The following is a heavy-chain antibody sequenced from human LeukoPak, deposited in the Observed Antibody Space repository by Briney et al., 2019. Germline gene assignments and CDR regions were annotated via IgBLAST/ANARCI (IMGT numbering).Heavy chain of an antibody. V-gene: IGHV4-59*01. J-gene: IGHJ4*02. D-gene: IGHD1-1*01. Sequence: PSETLSLTFAVSGGSMNDYYWGCIRQPPGKGLEWIGYISYSGKSNSNPSLNSRVTMSVDMSKNQFSLKLASVTAADTAVYYCVRVGRSLHWNPDFWGLGTLVTVSS. CDR1: GGSMNDYY. CDR2: ISYSGKS. CDR3: VRVGRSLHWNPDF.